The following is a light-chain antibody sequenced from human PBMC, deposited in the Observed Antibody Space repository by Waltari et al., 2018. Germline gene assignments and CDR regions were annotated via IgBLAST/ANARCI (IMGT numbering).Light chain of an antibody. CDR3: QSYDSSLSGSNYV. CDR1: SSNIGAGYD. CDR2: GNS. Sequence: QSVLTQPPSVSGAPGQRVTISCTGSSSNIGAGYDVHWYQQLPGTAPKLLIYGNSNRPSGVPDRFSGSKSGNSASLAITGLQAEDEADYYCQSYDSSLSGSNYVFGTGTKVTVL. V-gene: IGLV1-40*01. J-gene: IGLJ1*01.